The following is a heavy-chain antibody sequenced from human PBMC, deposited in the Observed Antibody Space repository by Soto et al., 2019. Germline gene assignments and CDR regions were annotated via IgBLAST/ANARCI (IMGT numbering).Heavy chain of an antibody. CDR1: GGSISSYY. Sequence: SQTLSLPCTVSGGSISSYYWSWIRQPPGKGLEWIGYIYYSGSTNYNPSLKSRVTISVDTSKNQFSLKLSSVTAADTAVYYCARGDFPGNAFDIWGQGTMVTVSS. CDR3: ARGDFPGNAFDI. J-gene: IGHJ3*02. CDR2: IYYSGST. D-gene: IGHD3-3*01. V-gene: IGHV4-59*01.